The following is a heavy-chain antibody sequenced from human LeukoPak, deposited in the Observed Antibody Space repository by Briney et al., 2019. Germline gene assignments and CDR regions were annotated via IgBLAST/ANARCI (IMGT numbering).Heavy chain of an antibody. CDR3: AKSSGGGGHDS. D-gene: IGHD6-25*01. Sequence: SETLSLTCTVSGYSIGSGHYWAWIRLPPGKGLEWIGCVYHSGTYYKSSLTSRVTISMDTSKNQFSLKLTSVTAADSAFYYCAKSSGGGGHDSWGQETLVTVSS. V-gene: IGHV4-38-2*02. CDR2: VYHSGT. CDR1: GYSIGSGHY. J-gene: IGHJ5*01.